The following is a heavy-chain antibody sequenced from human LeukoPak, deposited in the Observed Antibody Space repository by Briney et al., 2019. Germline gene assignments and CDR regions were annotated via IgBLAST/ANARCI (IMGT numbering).Heavy chain of an antibody. CDR3: ASRSSSGGYCSGGSCYPRFLWFDP. CDR1: GYTFTRYY. Sequence: ASVKVSCKASGYTFTRYYIHWLRQAPGQGLEWMGWISAYNGTTNYAQKFQGRVTITADESTSTAYMELSNLRSEDTAVYYCASRSSSGGYCSGGSCYPRFLWFDPWGQGTLVTVSS. CDR2: ISAYNGTT. D-gene: IGHD2-15*01. V-gene: IGHV1-18*01. J-gene: IGHJ5*02.